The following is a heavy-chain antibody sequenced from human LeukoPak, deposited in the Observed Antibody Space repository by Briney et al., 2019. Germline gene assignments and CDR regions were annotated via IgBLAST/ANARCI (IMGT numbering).Heavy chain of an antibody. J-gene: IGHJ6*02. CDR3: ARGSSSPYYYGMDV. CDR1: GLTFSSYG. V-gene: IGHV3-33*01. Sequence: GGSLRLSCAASGLTFSSYGMHWVRQAPGKGLEWVAVIWYDGSNNYYADSVKGRFTISRDNSKNTLYLQMNSLRAEDTAVYYCARGSSSPYYYGMDVWGQGTTVTVSS. D-gene: IGHD6-13*01. CDR2: IWYDGSNN.